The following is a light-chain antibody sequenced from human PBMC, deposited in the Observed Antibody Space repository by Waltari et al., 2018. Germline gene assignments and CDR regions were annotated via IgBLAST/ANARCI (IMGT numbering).Light chain of an antibody. Sequence: DIVMTQSPDSLPVSLVERATINCKSSRSVLYSSNNKNYLAWYQQKPGQPPKLLIYWASTRESGVPDRFSGSGSGTDFTLTISSLQAEDVAVYYCQQYYRTPLTFGGGTKVEIK. V-gene: IGKV4-1*01. CDR1: RSVLYSSNNKNY. CDR3: QQYYRTPLT. J-gene: IGKJ4*01. CDR2: WAS.